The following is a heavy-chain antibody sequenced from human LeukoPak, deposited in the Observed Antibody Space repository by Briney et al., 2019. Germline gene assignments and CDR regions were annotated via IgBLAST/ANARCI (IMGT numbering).Heavy chain of an antibody. CDR2: INHSGST. J-gene: IGHJ4*02. CDR3: ARGGRKWLLLRPFDY. CDR1: GRSFSGYY. Sequence: PSETLSLTCAVYGRSFSGYYWSWIRQPPGKGLEWIGEINHSGSTNYNPSLKSRVTISVDTSKNQFSLKLSSVTAADTAVYYCARGGRKWLLLRPFDYWGQGTLVTVSS. D-gene: IGHD3-22*01. V-gene: IGHV4-34*01.